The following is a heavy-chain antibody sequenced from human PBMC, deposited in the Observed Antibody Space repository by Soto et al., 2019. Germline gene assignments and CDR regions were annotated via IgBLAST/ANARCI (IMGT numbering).Heavy chain of an antibody. Sequence: GGSLRLSCAASGFTFSIYAMSWVRQAPGKGLEWVSTIRGDGSGTTYADFVRGRFTISRDNSRNTLYLQMNSLKTEDTAVYYCTRHSTRWEDWFDPWGQGTLVTVSS. CDR3: TRHSTRWEDWFDP. V-gene: IGHV3-23*01. D-gene: IGHD6-13*01. CDR2: IRGDGSGT. CDR1: GFTFSIYA. J-gene: IGHJ5*02.